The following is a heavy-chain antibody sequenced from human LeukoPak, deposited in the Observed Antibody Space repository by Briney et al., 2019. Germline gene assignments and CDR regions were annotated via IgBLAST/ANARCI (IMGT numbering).Heavy chain of an antibody. Sequence: SETLSLTCTVSGGSISSGGYYWSWIRQHPGKGPERIGYIYYSGSTYYNPSLKSRVTISVDTSKNQFSLKLSSVTAADTAVYYCARDGSPFRGGYSGYDLSWFDPWGQGTLVTVSS. CDR3: ARDGSPFRGGYSGYDLSWFDP. D-gene: IGHD5-12*01. V-gene: IGHV4-31*03. CDR2: IYYSGST. J-gene: IGHJ5*02. CDR1: GGSISSGGYY.